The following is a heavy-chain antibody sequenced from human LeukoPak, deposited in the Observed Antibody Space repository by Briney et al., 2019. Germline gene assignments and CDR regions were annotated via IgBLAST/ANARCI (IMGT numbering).Heavy chain of an antibody. CDR2: IRYDGSNK. J-gene: IGHJ3*02. CDR1: GFTFSSYG. V-gene: IGHV3-30*02. Sequence: PGGSLRLSCAASGFTFSSYGMHWVRQAPGKGLEWVAFIRYDGSNKYYADSVKGRFTISRDNSKNTLYLQMNSLRAEDTAVYYCAKAKYDFWSGYDDDAFDIWGQGTMVTVSS. CDR3: AKAKYDFWSGYDDDAFDI. D-gene: IGHD3-3*01.